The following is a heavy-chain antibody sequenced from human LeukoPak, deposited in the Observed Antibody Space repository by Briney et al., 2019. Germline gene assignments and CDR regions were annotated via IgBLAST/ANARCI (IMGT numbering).Heavy chain of an antibody. CDR1: VGSISSGGYS. Sequence: SQTLSLTCAVSVGSISSGGYSWRWIRQPPGKGLEWIGYIYHSGSTYYNPSLKSRVTISVDRSKNQFSLKLSSVTAADTAVYYCARDHPTPSGHYFDYWGQGTLVTVSS. CDR3: ARDHPTPSGHYFDY. V-gene: IGHV4-30-2*01. CDR2: IYHSGST. J-gene: IGHJ4*02. D-gene: IGHD3-10*01.